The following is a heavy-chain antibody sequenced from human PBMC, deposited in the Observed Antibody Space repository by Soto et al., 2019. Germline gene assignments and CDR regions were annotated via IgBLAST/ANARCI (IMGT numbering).Heavy chain of an antibody. CDR2: IYHSGST. CDR1: GGSISSGGYS. D-gene: IGHD2-15*01. V-gene: IGHV4-30-2*01. CDR3: ARAQVVAAQH. J-gene: IGHJ4*02. Sequence: QLQLQESGSGLVKPSQTLSLTCAVSGGSISSGGYSWSWIRQPPGKGLEWIGYIYHSGSTYYHPALMSRVAISVDRSTNLFSLKLSSVTAADKAVYYCARAQVVAAQHWGQGTLVTVSS.